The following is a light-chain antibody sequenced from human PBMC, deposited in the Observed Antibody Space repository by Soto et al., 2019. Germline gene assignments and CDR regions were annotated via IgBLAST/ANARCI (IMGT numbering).Light chain of an antibody. CDR3: CSYAGSSTLL. CDR1: RSDVGSYNL. CDR2: EVT. Sequence: QSVLTQPAAVSGSPGQSITISCTGARSDVGSYNLVSWYQQHPGIAPKLIIYEVTKRPSGVSNRFSGSKSGNTASLPISGLQAEDESDYYCCSYAGSSTLLFXGGTKVTVL. V-gene: IGLV2-23*02. J-gene: IGLJ2*01.